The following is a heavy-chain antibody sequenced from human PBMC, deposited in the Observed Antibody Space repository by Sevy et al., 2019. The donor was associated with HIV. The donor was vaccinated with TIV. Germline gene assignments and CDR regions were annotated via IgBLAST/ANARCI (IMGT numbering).Heavy chain of an antibody. CDR1: GGPFSGYY. Sequence: SETLSLTCAVYGGPFSGYYWSWIRQPPGKGLEWIGEINHSGSTNYNPSLKSRVTISVDTSKNQFSLKLSSVTAADTAVYYCARAYSSSSDGPRAYYFDYWGQGTLVTVSS. CDR3: ARAYSSSSDGPRAYYFDY. D-gene: IGHD6-6*01. V-gene: IGHV4-34*01. J-gene: IGHJ4*02. CDR2: INHSGST.